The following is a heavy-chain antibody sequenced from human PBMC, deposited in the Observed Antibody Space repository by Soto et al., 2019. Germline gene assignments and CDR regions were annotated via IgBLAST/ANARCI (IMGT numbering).Heavy chain of an antibody. CDR2: IKSKIDGGTT. CDR1: GFTFSDAW. V-gene: IGHV3-15*01. Sequence: XGSLKLSCAASGFTFSDAWMTWVRQAPGKGLEWVGRIKSKIDGGTTNYAAPVKGRFTISRDDSKNTLFLQMNSLKSEDTAVYYCTTDGDSAMIFVGYWGQGTLVTVSS. J-gene: IGHJ4*02. D-gene: IGHD5-18*01. CDR3: TTDGDSAMIFVGY.